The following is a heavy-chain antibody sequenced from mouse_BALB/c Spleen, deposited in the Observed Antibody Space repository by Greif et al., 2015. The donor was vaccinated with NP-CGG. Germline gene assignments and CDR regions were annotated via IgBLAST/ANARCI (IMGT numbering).Heavy chain of an antibody. CDR1: GFTFSSFG. D-gene: IGHD1-1*01. V-gene: IGHV5-17*02. J-gene: IGHJ3*01. Sequence: VQLKESGGGLVQPGGSRKLSCAASGFTFSSFGMHWVRQAPEKGLEWVAYISSGSITIYYADTVKGRFTISRDNPKNTLFLQMTSLRSEDTAMYYCARSGSTWFAYWGQGTLVTVSA. CDR2: ISSGSITI. CDR3: ARSGSTWFAY.